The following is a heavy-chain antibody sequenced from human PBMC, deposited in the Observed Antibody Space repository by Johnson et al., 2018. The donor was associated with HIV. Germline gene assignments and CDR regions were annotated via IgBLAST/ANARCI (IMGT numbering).Heavy chain of an antibody. D-gene: IGHD1-7*01. CDR1: GLNFDDYA. CDR2: ISWNSGGDST. J-gene: IGHJ3*02. V-gene: IGHV3-9*01. Sequence: VQLVESGGGLVQPVRSLRLSCAASGLNFDDYAMHWVRQAPGKGLEWVSGISWNSGGDSTYYTDSVKGRFTISRDNGKNSLFLLMNSLRAEDTAVFYCAGGLVGTNAFDIWGQGTMVTVSS. CDR3: AGGLVGTNAFDI.